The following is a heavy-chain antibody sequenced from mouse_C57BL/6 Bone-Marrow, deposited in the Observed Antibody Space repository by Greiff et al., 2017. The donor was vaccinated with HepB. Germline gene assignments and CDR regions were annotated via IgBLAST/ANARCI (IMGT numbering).Heavy chain of an antibody. CDR3: ARELRSGALY. J-gene: IGHJ2*01. CDR1: GYTFTSYW. D-gene: IGHD1-1*01. V-gene: IGHV1-64*01. Sequence: VQLQQPGAELVKPGASVKLSCKASGYTFTSYWMHWVKQRPGQGLEWIGMIHPNSGSTNYNEKFKSKATLTVDKSSSSAYMQLSSLTSEDSAVYYCARELRSGALYWGQGTTLTVSS. CDR2: IHPNSGST.